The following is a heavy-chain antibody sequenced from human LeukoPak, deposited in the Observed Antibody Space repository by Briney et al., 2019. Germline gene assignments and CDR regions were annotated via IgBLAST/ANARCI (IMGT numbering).Heavy chain of an antibody. J-gene: IGHJ4*02. V-gene: IGHV3-23*01. CDR2: ISGSGGST. CDR3: ANEIRPNDY. D-gene: IGHD4-17*01. Sequence: GGSLRLSCAASGFTFLNYAMSWVRQAPGKGLEWVSAISGSGGSTYYADSVKGRFTISRDNSKNTLYLHMNSLRAEDAAVYYCANEIRPNDYWGQGTQVTVSS. CDR1: GFTFLNYA.